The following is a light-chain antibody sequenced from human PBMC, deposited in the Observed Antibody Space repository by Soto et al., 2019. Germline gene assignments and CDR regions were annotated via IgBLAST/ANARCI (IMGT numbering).Light chain of an antibody. CDR3: SSYTSSSTLVV. CDR2: EVS. CDR1: SSDVGGYNY. Sequence: QSVLTQPASVSGSPGQSITISCTGTSSDVGGYNYVSWYQQHPGKAPKLMIYEVSNRPSGVSNRFSGSKSGNTASLTISGLQAEDEADYYCSSYTSSSTLVVFGGVPKLTVL. V-gene: IGLV2-14*01. J-gene: IGLJ2*01.